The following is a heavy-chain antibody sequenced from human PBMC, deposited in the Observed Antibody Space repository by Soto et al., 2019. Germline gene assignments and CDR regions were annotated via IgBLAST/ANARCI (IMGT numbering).Heavy chain of an antibody. J-gene: IGHJ6*02. CDR3: ARDLDYYGSGSHYYYGMGV. CDR2: IVPIYGTR. D-gene: IGHD3-10*01. V-gene: IGHV1-69*01. CDR1: GGTFSRYA. Sequence: QVQLVQSGAEVKKPGSSVKVSCKASGGTFSRYAFSWVRQAPGQGLEWMGGIVPIYGTRGFAQKFQGRLTITAEEPMRTAYMELSSLRSKDTAVYYCARDLDYYGSGSHYYYGMGVWGQGTTVTVSS.